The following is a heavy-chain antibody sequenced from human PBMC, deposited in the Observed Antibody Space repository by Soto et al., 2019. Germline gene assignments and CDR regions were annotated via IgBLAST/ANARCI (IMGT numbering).Heavy chain of an antibody. CDR2: ISSSSSYI. J-gene: IGHJ5*02. V-gene: IGHV3-21*01. CDR3: GREVGGSRFTNWLDR. CDR1: GYSIISYS. Sequence: GYSIISYSMNWFLQAPGPGLEWVSSISSSSSYIYYADSVKGRFTISRDNAKNSLYLQMNSLRAEDTAVYYCGREVGGSRFTNWLDRRGQGALITVSS. D-gene: IGHD3-10*01.